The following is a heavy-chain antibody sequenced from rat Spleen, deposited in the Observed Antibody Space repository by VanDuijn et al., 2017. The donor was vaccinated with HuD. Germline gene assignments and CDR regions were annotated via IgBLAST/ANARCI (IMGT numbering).Heavy chain of an antibody. D-gene: IGHD1-12*01. J-gene: IGHJ4*01. CDR3: AISISYVMDA. CDR2: ISYEGSST. V-gene: IGHV5-22*01. Sequence: EVQLVESGGGLVQPGRSLKLSCAASGFIFSNYYMAWVRQAPTKGLEWVAFISYEGSSTYYGDSVKGRFTISRDNAKDTLYLQMNSLRSEDTATYYCAISISYVMDAWGQGASVTVSS. CDR1: GFIFSNYY.